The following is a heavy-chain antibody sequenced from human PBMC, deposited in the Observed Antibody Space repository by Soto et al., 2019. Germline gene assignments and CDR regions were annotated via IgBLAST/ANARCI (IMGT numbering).Heavy chain of an antibody. J-gene: IGHJ6*02. CDR2: INPKFGDT. CDR3: ARNMDYYYGRGSGNGHGV. D-gene: IGHD3-10*02. Sequence: QVQLVQSGAEVKEPGDSVRVSCEASGYTFTAYYIHWVRRAPGQGLEWMGWINPKFGDTTYAQEFQGGVSMTRDMSISTVYMELSRLTSDDTAIYYCARNMDYYYGRGSGNGHGVWGQGTTVTVFS. V-gene: IGHV1-2*02. CDR1: GYTFTAYY.